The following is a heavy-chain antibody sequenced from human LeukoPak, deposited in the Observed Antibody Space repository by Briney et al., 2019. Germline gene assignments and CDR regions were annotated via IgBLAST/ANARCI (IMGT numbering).Heavy chain of an antibody. J-gene: IGHJ5*02. D-gene: IGHD2-15*01. CDR1: GGSISSYY. Sequence: SETLFLTCTVSGGSISSYYWSWIRQPAGKGLEWIGRIYTSGSTNYNPSLKSRVTMSVDTSKNQFSLKLSSVTAADTAVYYCAGIVVVVAATGLGFDPWGQGTLVTVSS. CDR3: AGIVVVVAATGLGFDP. V-gene: IGHV4-4*07. CDR2: IYTSGST.